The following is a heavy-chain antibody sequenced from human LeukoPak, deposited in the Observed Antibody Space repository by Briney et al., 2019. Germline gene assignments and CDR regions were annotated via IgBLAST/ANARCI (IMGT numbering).Heavy chain of an antibody. CDR1: GFTFSSYG. J-gene: IGHJ4*02. D-gene: IGHD3-22*01. CDR2: ISSDGVNK. CDR3: AKGQNYYDSSGYYSTDY. V-gene: IGHV3-30*18. Sequence: GGSLRLSCAASGFTFSSYGMHWVRQAPGKGLEWVAVISSDGVNKYSADSVKGRFTISRDNSKNTLYLQMNSLRAGDTAVYYCAKGQNYYDSSGYYSTDYWGQGTPVTVSS.